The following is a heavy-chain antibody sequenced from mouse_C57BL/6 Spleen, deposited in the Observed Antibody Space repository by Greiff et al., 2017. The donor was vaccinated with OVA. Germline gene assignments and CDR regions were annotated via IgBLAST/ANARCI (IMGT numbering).Heavy chain of an antibody. J-gene: IGHJ2*01. CDR1: GFTFSSYA. CDR3: ARDRNYYYFDY. V-gene: IGHV5-4*01. CDR2: ISDGGSYT. D-gene: IGHD2-1*01. Sequence: EVHLVESGGGLVKPGGSLKLSCAASGFTFSSYAMSWVRQTPEKRLEWVATISDGGSYTYYPDNVKGRFTISRDNAKNNLYLQMSQLKSEDTAMYYCARDRNYYYFDYWGQGTTLTVSS.